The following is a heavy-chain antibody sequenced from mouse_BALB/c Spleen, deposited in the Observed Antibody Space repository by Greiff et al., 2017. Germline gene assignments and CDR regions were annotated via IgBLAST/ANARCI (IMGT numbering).Heavy chain of an antibody. Sequence: DVMLVESGGGLVKPGGSLKLSCAASGFTFSSYAMSWVRQTPEKRLEWVASISSGGSTYYPDSVKGRFTISRDNARNILYLQMSSLRSEDTAMYYCARWVTTATLYAMDYWGQGTSVTVSS. D-gene: IGHD1-2*01. CDR1: GFTFSSYA. CDR3: ARWVTTATLYAMDY. V-gene: IGHV5-6-5*01. CDR2: ISSGGST. J-gene: IGHJ4*01.